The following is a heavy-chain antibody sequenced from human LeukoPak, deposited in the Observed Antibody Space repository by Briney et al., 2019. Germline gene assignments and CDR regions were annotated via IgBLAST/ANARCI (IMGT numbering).Heavy chain of an antibody. CDR3: ARGVYYFDY. CDR2: AWYDGSNK. D-gene: IGHD6-6*01. Sequence: GGSLRLSCSASGFTFTNYAIHWVRQAPGKGLEWVTVAWYDGSNKYYGGSVKGRFTISRDNSKNMVYLQINSLRAEDTAVYYCARGVYYFDYWGQGILVTVSS. J-gene: IGHJ4*02. CDR1: GFTFTNYA. V-gene: IGHV3-33*01.